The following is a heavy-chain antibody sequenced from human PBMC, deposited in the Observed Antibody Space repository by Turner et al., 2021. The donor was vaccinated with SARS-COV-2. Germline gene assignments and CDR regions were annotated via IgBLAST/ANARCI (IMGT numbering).Heavy chain of an antibody. CDR1: GYTLIELS. V-gene: IGHV1-24*01. D-gene: IGHD2-8*01. J-gene: IGHJ5*02. Sequence: QVQLVQSGAEVKKPGASVKVSCKVSGYTLIELSMHWVRQAPGKGLEWMGGFDPEDGETIYSHKFQGRVTMTEDTSTDTAYMELSSLRSEDTAVYYCATAPPYCTNGVCPNWFDPWGQGTLVTVSS. CDR2: FDPEDGET. CDR3: ATAPPYCTNGVCPNWFDP.